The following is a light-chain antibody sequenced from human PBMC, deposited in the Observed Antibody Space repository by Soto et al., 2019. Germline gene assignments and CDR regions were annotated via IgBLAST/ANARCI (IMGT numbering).Light chain of an antibody. J-gene: IGLJ3*02. CDR1: SSDVGAYNY. CDR3: SSFASSNTWV. Sequence: QSALTQPPSASGSPGQSVTISCTGTSSDVGAYNYVSWYQQHAGKAPKLVIYEVTKRPSGVPDRFSGSKSANTASLTVSGLQAEDEADYYCSSFASSNTWVFGGGTKVTAL. V-gene: IGLV2-8*01. CDR2: EVT.